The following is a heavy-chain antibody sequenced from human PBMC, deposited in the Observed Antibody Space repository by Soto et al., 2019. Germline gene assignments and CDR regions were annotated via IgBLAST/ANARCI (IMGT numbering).Heavy chain of an antibody. CDR1: GFTFSDYY. CDR2: ISSSGSTI. V-gene: IGHV3-11*01. J-gene: IGHJ5*02. D-gene: IGHD2-15*01. CDR3: ARDCSGGSCYWFDP. Sequence: SLRLSCAASGFTFSDYYMSWIRQAPGKGLEWVSYISSSGSTIYYADSVKGRFTISRDNAKNSLYLQMNSLRAEDTAVYYCARDCSGGSCYWFDPWGQGTLVTVSS.